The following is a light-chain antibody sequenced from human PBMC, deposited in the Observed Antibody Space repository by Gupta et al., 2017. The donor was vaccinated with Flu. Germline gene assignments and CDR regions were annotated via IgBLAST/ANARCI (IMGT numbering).Light chain of an antibody. V-gene: IGKV1-39*01. CDR1: QNIGNY. Sequence: DIAMNQSPSSVSASVGDRVTITCQASQNIGNYVSWYQKRPGKAPQLLIFGVSSLIDGVPPRFSGAGFGTSFSLTIESLQADDFATYFCQNTYSAPYTFGPGSRLEIQ. CDR3: QNTYSAPYT. J-gene: IGKJ2*01. CDR2: GVS.